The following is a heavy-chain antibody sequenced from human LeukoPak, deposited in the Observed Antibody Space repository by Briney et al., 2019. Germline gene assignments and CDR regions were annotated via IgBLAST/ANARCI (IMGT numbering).Heavy chain of an antibody. CDR3: ARGFFYTGMDV. CDR1: GFTFSSYG. V-gene: IGHV3-30*03. Sequence: GGSLRLSCAASGFTFSSYGMHWVRQAPGKGLEWVAVISYDGSNKYYADSVKGRFTISRDNSKNTLYLQMNSLRAEDTAVYYCARGFFYTGMDVWGQGTTVTASS. J-gene: IGHJ6*02. D-gene: IGHD2/OR15-2a*01. CDR2: ISYDGSNK.